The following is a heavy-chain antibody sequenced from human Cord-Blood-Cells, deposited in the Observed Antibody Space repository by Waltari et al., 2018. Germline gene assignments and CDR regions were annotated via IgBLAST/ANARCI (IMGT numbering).Heavy chain of an antibody. CDR3: AGDGAAIHYYGMDV. CDR2: IMPILGTA. J-gene: IGHJ6*02. V-gene: IGHV1-69*06. CDR1: GGTFSSYA. Sequence: QVQLVQSGAEVKKPGSSVKVSCKASGGTFSSYAISWVRQAPGQGVEWMGGIMPILGTANYAQESQGRVTITADKSTSTAYMELSSLRSEDTAVYYCAGDGAAIHYYGMDVWGQGTTVTVSS. D-gene: IGHD2-2*02.